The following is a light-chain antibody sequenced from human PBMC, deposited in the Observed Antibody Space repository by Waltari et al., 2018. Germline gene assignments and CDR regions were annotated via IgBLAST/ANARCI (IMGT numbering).Light chain of an antibody. J-gene: IGLJ2*01. Sequence: QSVLTQPPSVSGAPGPRVTISCTGSPSNIGADYDVHWYQQLPGTAPKLLIYGNSNRPSGVPDRFSGSKSGTSASLAITGLQAEDEADYYCQSFDSSLSVVFGGGTKLTVV. CDR1: PSNIGADYD. CDR3: QSFDSSLSVV. CDR2: GNS. V-gene: IGLV1-40*01.